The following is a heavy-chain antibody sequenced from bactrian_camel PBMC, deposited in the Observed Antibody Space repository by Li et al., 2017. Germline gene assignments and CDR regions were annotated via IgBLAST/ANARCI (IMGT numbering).Heavy chain of an antibody. D-gene: IGHD1*01. CDR2: IYLHNT. CDR1: GYTYSTYC. J-gene: IGHJ4*01. V-gene: IGHV3-2*01. CDR3: AAARLPVRSCQNWERYKT. Sequence: HVQLVESGGDSVRAGGSLRLSCTTSGYTYSTYCVTWFHQTPGKEREAIASIYLHNTYVADSVEGRFTISQDHTKNTIYLQMNSLKPEDTGLYYCAAARLPVRSCQNWERYKTWGQGTQVTVS.